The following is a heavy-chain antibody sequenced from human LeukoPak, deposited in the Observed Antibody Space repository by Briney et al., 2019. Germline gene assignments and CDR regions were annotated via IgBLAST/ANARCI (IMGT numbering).Heavy chain of an antibody. Sequence: GGSLRLSCAASGFTFSSYWMSWVRQAPGKGLEWVANIKQDGSEKYYVDSVKGRFTISRDNAKNSLYLQMNSLRAEDTAVYYCARFSTYCSGGSCYPDYYYYGMDVWGQGTTVTVS. CDR1: GFTFSSYW. CDR2: IKQDGSEK. V-gene: IGHV3-7*01. D-gene: IGHD2-15*01. CDR3: ARFSTYCSGGSCYPDYYYYGMDV. J-gene: IGHJ6*02.